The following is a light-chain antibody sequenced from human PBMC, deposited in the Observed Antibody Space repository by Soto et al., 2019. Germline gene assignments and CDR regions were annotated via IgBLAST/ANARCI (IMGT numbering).Light chain of an antibody. J-gene: IGKJ5*01. CDR2: GAS. CDR3: QQYNKWPPIT. Sequence: IVVTQSPATLSLSPGERATISWRASQSVSSNLAWYQRKPGQAPRLLFYGASTRATGIPARFSRSGSGTELTLTITSLHSEDFAVYYCQQYNKWPPITFGQGTRLQIK. CDR1: QSVSSN. V-gene: IGKV3-15*01.